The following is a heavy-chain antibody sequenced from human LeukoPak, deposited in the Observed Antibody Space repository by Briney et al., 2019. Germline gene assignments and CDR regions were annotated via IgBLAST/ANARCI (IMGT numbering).Heavy chain of an antibody. V-gene: IGHV4-30-2*01. CDR1: GGSISRGGYS. CDR3: ARGAYYYYYGMDV. CDR2: IYHSGST. J-gene: IGHJ6*02. Sequence: SQTLSLTCAVSGGSISRGGYSWSWIRQPPGKGLEWIGYIYHSGSTYYNPSLKSRVTISVDRSKNQFSLKLSSVTAADTAVYYCARGAYYYYYGMDVWGQGTTVTVSS.